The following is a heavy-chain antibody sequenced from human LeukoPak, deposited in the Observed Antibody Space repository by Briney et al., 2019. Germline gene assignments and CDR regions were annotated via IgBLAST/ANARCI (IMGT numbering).Heavy chain of an antibody. CDR1: GFTFSNYA. V-gene: IGHV3-23*01. J-gene: IGHJ4*02. CDR2: ISGSGNTT. CDR3: ARLVGRITPSVDY. D-gene: IGHD1-26*01. Sequence: HGGSLRLSCAASGFTFSNYAMSWVRQAPGRGLEWVSSISGSGNTTYYADSVKGRFTVSRDNSKNTLFLQMNNLRAEDTAVYYCARLVGRITPSVDYWGQGTLVTVSS.